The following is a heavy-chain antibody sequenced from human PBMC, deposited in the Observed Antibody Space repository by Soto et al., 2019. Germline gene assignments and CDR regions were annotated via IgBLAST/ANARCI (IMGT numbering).Heavy chain of an antibody. J-gene: IGHJ4*02. V-gene: IGHV3-73*01. CDR1: GFTFSGSA. CDR2: IRSKPSTYAT. CDR3: TRHYDSGLDS. D-gene: IGHD3-22*01. Sequence: EVQLVESGGGLVQPGGSLKLSCAASGFTFSGSAIHWVRQASGQGLEWVGRIRSKPSTYATTYGASVKGRFTVSRDDSKNTAYLQMNRRKTEDTAVYYCTRHYDSGLDSWGQGTLVTVSS.